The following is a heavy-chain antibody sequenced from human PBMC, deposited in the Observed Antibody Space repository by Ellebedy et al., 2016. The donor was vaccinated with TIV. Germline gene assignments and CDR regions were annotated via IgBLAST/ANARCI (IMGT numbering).Heavy chain of an antibody. CDR3: ASSLGSSGWVPLDY. V-gene: IGHV3-23*01. Sequence: GESLKISCAASGFTFSNYAMSWVRRSPGKGLDWVSLISGSGEYTYYADSVKGRFTISRDNAKNSLYLQMNSPRAEDTAVYYCASSLGSSGWVPLDYWGQGTLVTVSS. D-gene: IGHD6-19*01. CDR1: GFTFSNYA. J-gene: IGHJ4*02. CDR2: ISGSGEYT.